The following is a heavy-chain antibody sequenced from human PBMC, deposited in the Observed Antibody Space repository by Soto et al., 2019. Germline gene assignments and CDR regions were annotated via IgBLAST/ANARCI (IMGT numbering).Heavy chain of an antibody. CDR1: GGSISSGGYY. J-gene: IGHJ5*02. CDR2: IYYSGST. V-gene: IGHV4-31*03. CDR3: ARSVFP. Sequence: QVQLQESGPGLVKPSQTLYLTCPVSGGSISSGGYYWNWIRQHPGTGLEWIGYIYYSGSTYYNPSLKSRVSISVDTSKNHFSLKLTSVTAADTAVYDCARSVFPWGRGTLVIVAS.